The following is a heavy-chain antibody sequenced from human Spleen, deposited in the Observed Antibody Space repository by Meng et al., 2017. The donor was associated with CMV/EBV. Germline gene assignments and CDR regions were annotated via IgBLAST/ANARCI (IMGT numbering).Heavy chain of an antibody. J-gene: IGHJ5*02. V-gene: IGHV4-39*07. CDR3: ALRGVNWNYNWFDP. CDR1: GGSIGSSGDY. Sequence: SETLSLTCTVSGGSIGSSGDYWAWIRQPPGKGLEWLGSVHYSGSTYYNPSLKSRVTISLDTSKTQFSLQLTSVTAADTAVYYCALRGVNWNYNWFDPWGQGTLVTVSS. CDR2: VHYSGST. D-gene: IGHD1-1*01.